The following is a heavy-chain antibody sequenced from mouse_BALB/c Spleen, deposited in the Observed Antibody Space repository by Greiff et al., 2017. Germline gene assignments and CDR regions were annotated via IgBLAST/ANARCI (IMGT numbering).Heavy chain of an antibody. D-gene: IGHD2-10*02. Sequence: QVQLQQPGAELVKPGASVKLSCKASGYTFTSYWMHWVKQRPGQGLEWIGEIDPSDSYTNYNQKFKGKATLTVDKSSSTAYMQLSSLTSEDSAVYYCARLYGNYGYAMDYWGQGTSVTVSS. J-gene: IGHJ4*01. V-gene: IGHV1-69*02. CDR1: GYTFTSYW. CDR2: IDPSDSYT. CDR3: ARLYGNYGYAMDY.